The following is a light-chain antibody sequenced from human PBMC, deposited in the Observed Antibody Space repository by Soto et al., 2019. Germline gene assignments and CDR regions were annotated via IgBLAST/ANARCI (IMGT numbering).Light chain of an antibody. V-gene: IGLV1-44*01. CDR1: SSNIGTNA. CDR3: AAWDDSLNGYV. Sequence: QSVLTQPPSASGTPGQRVTISCSGGSSNIGTNAVNWYQQLPGTAPKLLIYNNNRRPSGVPDRFSGSKSGTSASLAISGLQSEEEADYYCAAWDDSLNGYVFGTGTKVTVL. CDR2: NNN. J-gene: IGLJ1*01.